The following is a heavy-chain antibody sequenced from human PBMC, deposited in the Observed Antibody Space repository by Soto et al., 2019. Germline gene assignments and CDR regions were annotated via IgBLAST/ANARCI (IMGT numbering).Heavy chain of an antibody. J-gene: IGHJ6*02. CDR2: FDPEDGET. V-gene: IGHV1-24*01. Sequence: QVQLVQSGAEVKKPGASVKVSCKVSGYTLTELSMHWVRQAPGKGLEWMGGFDPEDGETIYAQKFQGRVTVTEDTSTDTAYMELSSLRSEDTAIYYCATVGPITVGPIADDFYGMDVWGQGTTVTVSS. CDR3: ATVGPITVGPIADDFYGMDV. D-gene: IGHD6-13*01. CDR1: GYTLTELS.